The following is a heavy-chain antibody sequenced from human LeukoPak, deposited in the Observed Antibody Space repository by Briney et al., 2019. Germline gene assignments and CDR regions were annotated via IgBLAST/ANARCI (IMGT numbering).Heavy chain of an antibody. V-gene: IGHV1-8*01. Sequence: ASVKVSCKASGYTFTSYDINWVRQATGQGLEWMGWMNPNSGNTGYAQKFQGRVTMTRNTSISTAYMELSSLRSEDTAVYYCARYPEYYDFWSGYYSYYYYGMDVWGQGTTVTASS. CDR3: ARYPEYYDFWSGYYSYYYYGMDV. CDR2: MNPNSGNT. J-gene: IGHJ6*02. CDR1: GYTFTSYD. D-gene: IGHD3-3*01.